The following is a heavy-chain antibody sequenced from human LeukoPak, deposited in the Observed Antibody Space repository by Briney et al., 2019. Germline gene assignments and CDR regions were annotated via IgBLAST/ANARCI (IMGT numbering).Heavy chain of an antibody. CDR2: ISGSGGST. CDR1: GFTFSSYA. Sequence: PGGSLRLSCAASGFTFSSYAMSWVRQAPGKGLQWVSAISGSGGSTCYADSVKGRFTISRDNSKNTLYLQMNSLRAEDTAVYYCAQARARGWYLSGTSMDVWGKGTTVTVSS. CDR3: AQARARGWYLSGTSMDV. V-gene: IGHV3-23*01. J-gene: IGHJ6*03. D-gene: IGHD6-19*01.